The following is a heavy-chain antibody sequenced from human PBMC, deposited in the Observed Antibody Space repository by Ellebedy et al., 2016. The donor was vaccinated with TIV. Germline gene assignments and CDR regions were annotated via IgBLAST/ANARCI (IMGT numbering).Heavy chain of an antibody. CDR1: GFTFSSYA. V-gene: IGHV3-23*01. CDR2: ISGSGGST. CDR3: AKDYSGLRGLDV. D-gene: IGHD5-12*01. J-gene: IGHJ6*02. Sequence: PGGSLRLSCAASGFTFSSYAMSWVRQAPGKGLEWVSSISGSGGSTYHADSVKGRFTISRDNSKNTLYLQMNSLRAEDTAVYYCAKDYSGLRGLDVWGQGTTVTVSS.